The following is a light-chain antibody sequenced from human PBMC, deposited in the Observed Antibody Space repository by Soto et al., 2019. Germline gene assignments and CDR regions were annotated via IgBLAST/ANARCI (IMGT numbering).Light chain of an antibody. CDR3: TSYAGGNNV. J-gene: IGLJ1*01. Sequence: QSALTHPPSASGSPGQSVTSSCTGTSSDVGGYNYVSWYQQNPGKVPKLMIYEVNKRHSGVPDRFSGSKSGNTASLTVSGLQAADEVDYYCTSYAGGNNVFGTGTKVTVL. CDR2: EVN. CDR1: SSDVGGYNY. V-gene: IGLV2-8*01.